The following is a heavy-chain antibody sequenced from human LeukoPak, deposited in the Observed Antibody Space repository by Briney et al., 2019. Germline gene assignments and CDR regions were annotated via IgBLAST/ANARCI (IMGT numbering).Heavy chain of an antibody. V-gene: IGHV1-46*01. CDR2: INPSGGST. Sequence: ASVKVSCKASGYTFTSYYMHWVRQAPGQGLEWMGIINPSGGSTSYAQKFQGRVTMTRDTSTSTVYMELGSLRSEDTAVYYCARADTAMAPHCFVDYWGQGTLVTVSS. D-gene: IGHD5-18*01. CDR3: ARADTAMAPHCFVDY. CDR1: GYTFTSYY. J-gene: IGHJ4*02.